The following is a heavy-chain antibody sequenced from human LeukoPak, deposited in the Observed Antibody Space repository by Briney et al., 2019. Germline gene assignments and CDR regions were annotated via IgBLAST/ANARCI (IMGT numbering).Heavy chain of an antibody. CDR1: GVTFSNYA. CDR3: ATISVYYYDSSGYSPLDR. CDR2: VSYDGSSA. V-gene: IGHV3-30*04. Sequence: PGRSLRLSCAASGVTFSNYAMHWVRQAPGKGLEWVAVVSYDGSSADYADSVKGRFTISRDNAKNSLHLQMDSLRAEDTAMYYCATISVYYYDSSGYSPLDRWGQGTLVTVSS. D-gene: IGHD3-22*01. J-gene: IGHJ5*02.